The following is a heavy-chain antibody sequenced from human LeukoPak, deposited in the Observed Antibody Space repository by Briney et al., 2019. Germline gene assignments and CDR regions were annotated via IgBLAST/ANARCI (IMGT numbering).Heavy chain of an antibody. CDR3: AVTRYDFWSGYKGWFDP. Sequence: SETLSLTCAVYGGSFSGYYWSWIRQPPGKGLEWIGEINHSGSTNYNPSLKIRVTISVDTSKNQFSLKLSSVTAADTAVYYCAVTRYDFWSGYKGWFDPWGQGTLVTVFS. J-gene: IGHJ5*02. V-gene: IGHV4-34*01. CDR1: GGSFSGYY. D-gene: IGHD3-3*01. CDR2: INHSGST.